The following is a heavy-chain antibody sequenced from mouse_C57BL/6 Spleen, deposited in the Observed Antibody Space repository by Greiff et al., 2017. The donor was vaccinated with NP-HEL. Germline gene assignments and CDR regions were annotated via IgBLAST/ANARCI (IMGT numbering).Heavy chain of an antibody. CDR2: IDPSDSYT. V-gene: IGHV1-69*01. CDR1: GYTFTSYW. J-gene: IGHJ2*01. CDR3: ARSEEMVTAFFDY. D-gene: IGHD2-2*01. Sequence: QVQLQQPGAELVMPGASVKLSCKASGYTFTSYWMHWVKQRPGQGLEWIGEIDPSDSYTNYNQKFKGKSTLTVDKSSSTAYMQLSSLTSEDSAVYYCARSEEMVTAFFDYWGQGTTLTVSS.